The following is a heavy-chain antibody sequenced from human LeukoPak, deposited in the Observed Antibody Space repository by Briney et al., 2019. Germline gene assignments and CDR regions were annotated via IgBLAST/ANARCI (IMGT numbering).Heavy chain of an antibody. V-gene: IGHV3-23*01. CDR3: ARGGSVFAYFFDY. J-gene: IGHJ4*02. CDR2: ISGSGGTT. CDR1: GFLFSNYA. Sequence: GGSLLLSCAASGFLFSNYAMAGARLPRGKGLEGVSAISGSGGTTYYTDSVKGRFTISRDSSTNTLYLQLSSLRAEDTAIYYCARGGSVFAYFFDYWGQGTLVTVSS. D-gene: IGHD3-10*01.